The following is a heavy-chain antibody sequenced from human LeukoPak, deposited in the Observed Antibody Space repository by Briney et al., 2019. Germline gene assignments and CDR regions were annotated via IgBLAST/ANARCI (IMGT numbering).Heavy chain of an antibody. CDR1: GFGFSNYW. CDR3: ATGRWFGEFAGSAFED. V-gene: IGHV3-7*01. J-gene: IGHJ4*02. CDR2: IKEDGSVI. D-gene: IGHD3-10*01. Sequence: GGSRRLSCLGSGFGFSNYWMTWLRQAPGEGLGGVANIKEDGSVIYYADSVKGRFTISRDNAKNSVYLQMNSLRVEDTALYYCATGRWFGEFAGSAFEDWGQGTLVTVSS.